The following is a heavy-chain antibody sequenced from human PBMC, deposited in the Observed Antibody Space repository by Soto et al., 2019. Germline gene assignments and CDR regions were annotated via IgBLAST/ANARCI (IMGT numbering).Heavy chain of an antibody. CDR3: ASLVEWESGDNFDY. D-gene: IGHD1-26*01. V-gene: IGHV3-73*02. J-gene: IGHJ4*02. CDR1: GFTFSGSA. Sequence: EVQLVESGGGLVQSGGSLKLSCVASGFTFSGSAMHWVRQASGKGLEWVGRIRSIAESYATAYAASLIGRFTISRDDSKNTAYLQMNSLKTEDTAVYYCASLVEWESGDNFDYWGQGALVTVSS. CDR2: IRSIAESYAT.